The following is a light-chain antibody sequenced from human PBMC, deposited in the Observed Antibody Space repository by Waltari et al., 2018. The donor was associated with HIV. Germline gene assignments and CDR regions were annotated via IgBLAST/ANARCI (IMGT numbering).Light chain of an antibody. CDR2: EVS. CDR3: TSYGGSNNVL. J-gene: IGLJ2*01. Sequence: QSALTQPPSASGSPGQSVTISCTGTSSDIGAYKYVSWYQQHPGKAPKLIISEVSKRPSGVPDRFSGSKSGNTASLTVSGLQAEDEVDYYCTSYGGSNNVLFGGGTKLTVL. V-gene: IGLV2-8*01. CDR1: SSDIGAYKY.